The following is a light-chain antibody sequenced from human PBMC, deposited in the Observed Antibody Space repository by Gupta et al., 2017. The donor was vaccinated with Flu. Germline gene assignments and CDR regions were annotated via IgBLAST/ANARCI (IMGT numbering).Light chain of an antibody. V-gene: IGLV2-18*02. Sequence: SALTQPASVSASPGQSITVYYSGSSSDVGSYNRVSCYQQPPGTAPKLIISEVTNRPSGVPDRFSGSRSGNTASLTISGLQAEDEADYYCSSFTNSNTWVFGGGTKVTVL. J-gene: IGLJ3*02. CDR1: SSDVGSYNR. CDR3: SSFTNSNTWV. CDR2: EVT.